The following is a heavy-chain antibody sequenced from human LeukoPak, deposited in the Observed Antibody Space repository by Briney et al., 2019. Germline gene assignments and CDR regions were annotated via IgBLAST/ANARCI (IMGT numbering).Heavy chain of an antibody. Sequence: PGGSLRLSCAASGFTFSSYEMNWVRQAPGKGLEWVSHISVSGTTIYYADSVKGRFTISRDNAKNSLYLQMNSLRAEDTAVYYCARIVNWDFDYRGQGTLVTVSS. V-gene: IGHV3-48*03. CDR1: GFTFSSYE. CDR2: ISVSGTTI. D-gene: IGHD7-27*01. J-gene: IGHJ4*02. CDR3: ARIVNWDFDY.